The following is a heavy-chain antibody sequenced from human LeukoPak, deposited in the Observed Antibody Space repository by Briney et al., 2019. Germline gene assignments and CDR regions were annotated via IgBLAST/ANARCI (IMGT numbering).Heavy chain of an antibody. CDR1: GGSISSYY. CDR3: ARNVVPYGSGSSAIGY. J-gene: IGHJ4*02. Sequence: PSETLSLTCTVSGGSISSYYWSCIRQPAGQGLEWIGRIYTSGSTNYNPSLTSRVTMSVDTSKNQFSLKLNSVTAADTAVYYCARNVVPYGSGSSAIGYWGQGTLITVSS. V-gene: IGHV4-4*07. D-gene: IGHD3-10*01. CDR2: IYTSGST.